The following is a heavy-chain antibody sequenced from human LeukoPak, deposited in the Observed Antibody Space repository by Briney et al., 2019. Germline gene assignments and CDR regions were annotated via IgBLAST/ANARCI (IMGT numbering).Heavy chain of an antibody. CDR2: INLDGGDK. Sequence: GGSLRLSCAASGLTLGNYWMSWVRQAPGKGLEWVANINLDGGDKSYVGSVKDRFTISRDNAKNSLYLQMNSLGAEDTAVYYCARDYDYSLDYWGQGTLVTVSS. J-gene: IGHJ4*02. V-gene: IGHV3-7*01. D-gene: IGHD4/OR15-4a*01. CDR3: ARDYDYSLDY. CDR1: GLTLGNYW.